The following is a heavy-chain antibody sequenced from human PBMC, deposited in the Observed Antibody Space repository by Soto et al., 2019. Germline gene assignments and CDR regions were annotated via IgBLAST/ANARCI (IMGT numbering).Heavy chain of an antibody. J-gene: IGHJ3*02. CDR1: GGRVSSNNAA. CDR3: ARSWYSSSSDAFDI. V-gene: IGHV6-1*01. CDR2: TYYRSKWYN. D-gene: IGHD6-13*01. Sequence: SQTLSLPCALSGGRVSSNNAAWDWVRQSPSRGLEWLGRTYYRSKWYNDYAVSVKSRITINPDTSKNQFSLQLNSVTPEDTAVYYCARSWYSSSSDAFDIWGQGTMVTVSS.